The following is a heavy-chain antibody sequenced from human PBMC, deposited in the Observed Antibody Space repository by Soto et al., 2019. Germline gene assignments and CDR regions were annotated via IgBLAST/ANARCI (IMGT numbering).Heavy chain of an antibody. D-gene: IGHD1-26*01. V-gene: IGHV3-33*01. CDR1: GFTFSSYG. CDR3: ARWMGATYFDY. CDR2: IWYDGSNK. Sequence: GGSLRLSCAASGFTFSSYGMHWVRQAPGKGLEWVAVIWYDGSNKYYADSVKGRFTISRDNSKNTLYLQMSSLRDEDTAVYYCARWMGATYFDYWGQGTLVTVSS. J-gene: IGHJ4*02.